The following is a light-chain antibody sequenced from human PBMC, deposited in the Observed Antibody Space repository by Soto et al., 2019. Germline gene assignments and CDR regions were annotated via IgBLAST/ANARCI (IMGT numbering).Light chain of an antibody. V-gene: IGLV2-14*02. CDR3: SSYTTSGGFVV. J-gene: IGLJ2*01. CDR1: SGDVGTYDL. CDR2: EAT. Sequence: QSALTQPASVSGSPGQSITISCTGTSGDVGTYDLVSWYQHHPGAAPKLMVYEATRRPSGISNRFSGSKSGNTASLTISGLQAGDEATYYCSSYTTSGGFVVFGGGTQLTVL.